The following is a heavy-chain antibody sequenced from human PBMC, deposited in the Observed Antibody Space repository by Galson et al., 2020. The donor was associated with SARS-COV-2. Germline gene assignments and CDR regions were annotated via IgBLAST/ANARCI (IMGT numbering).Heavy chain of an antibody. CDR3: ARASWGTVTTNYYYYMDV. CDR1: GGTFSSYA. V-gene: IGHV1-69*13. J-gene: IGHJ6*03. CDR2: IIPIFGTA. D-gene: IGHD4-4*01. Sequence: SVKVSCKASGGTFSSYAISWVRQAPGQGLEWMGGIIPIFGTANYAQKFQGRVTITADESTSTAYMELSSLRSEDTAVYYCARASWGTVTTNYYYYMDVCGKGTTVTVSS.